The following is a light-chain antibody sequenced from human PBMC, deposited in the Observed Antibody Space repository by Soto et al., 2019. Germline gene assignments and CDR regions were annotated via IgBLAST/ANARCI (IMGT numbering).Light chain of an antibody. J-gene: IGLJ3*02. CDR2: DVS. Sequence: QSALTQPRSVSGSPGQSVTISCTGASGDVGGYNFVSWYQQHPGKAPTLMIFDVSRRPSGVPDRFSGSKSGNTASLTISGLQAEDEADYYCCSYGGSYTWVFGGGTKLTVL. CDR1: SGDVGGYNF. V-gene: IGLV2-11*01. CDR3: CSYGGSYTWV.